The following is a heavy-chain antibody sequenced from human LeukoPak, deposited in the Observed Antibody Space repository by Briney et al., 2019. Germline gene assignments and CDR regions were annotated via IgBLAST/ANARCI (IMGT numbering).Heavy chain of an antibody. J-gene: IGHJ4*02. CDR2: FDPEDGET. CDR1: GYTLTELS. CDR3: ATARRDVLRFLEWLSPFDY. D-gene: IGHD3-3*01. V-gene: IGHV1-24*01. Sequence: GASVKVSCKVSGYTLTELSMHWVRQAPGKGLEWMGGFDPEDGETIYAQKFQGRVTMTEDISTDTAYMELSSLRSEDTAVYYCATARRDVLRFLEWLSPFDYWGQGTLVTVSS.